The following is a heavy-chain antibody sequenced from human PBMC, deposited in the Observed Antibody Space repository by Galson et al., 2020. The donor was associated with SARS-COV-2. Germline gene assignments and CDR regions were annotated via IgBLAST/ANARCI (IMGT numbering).Heavy chain of an antibody. CDR3: ARDAALGMIRGVGHFDY. J-gene: IGHJ4*02. Sequence: PGGSLRLSCAASGFTFSTYNINWVRQAPGKGLECVSSISTSGSYIYYSDSVKGRFTISRDNAKNSLYLQMNSLRAEDTAVYYCARDAALGMIRGVGHFDYWGQGTLVTVSS. CDR1: GFTFSTYN. CDR2: ISTSGSYI. D-gene: IGHD3-10*01. V-gene: IGHV3-21*01.